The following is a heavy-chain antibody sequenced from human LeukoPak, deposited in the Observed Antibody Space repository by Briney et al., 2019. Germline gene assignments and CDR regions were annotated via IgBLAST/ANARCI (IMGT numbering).Heavy chain of an antibody. CDR1: GYSFTSYW. D-gene: IGHD4-17*01. Sequence: GESLKISCKGSGYSFTSYWIGWVRQMPGKGLEWMGIIYPCDSDTRYSPSFQGQVTISADKSISTAYLQWSSLKASDTAMYYCARPAWTTVIGNYFDYWGQGTLVTVSS. CDR2: IYPCDSDT. V-gene: IGHV5-51*01. CDR3: ARPAWTTVIGNYFDY. J-gene: IGHJ4*02.